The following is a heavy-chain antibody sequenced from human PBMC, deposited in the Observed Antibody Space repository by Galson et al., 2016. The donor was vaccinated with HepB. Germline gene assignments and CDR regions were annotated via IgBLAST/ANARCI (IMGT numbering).Heavy chain of an antibody. J-gene: IGHJ4*02. CDR1: GFTFSSYS. D-gene: IGHD2-2*01. CDR3: AIGDEQDQ. Sequence: SLRLSCAGSGFTFSSYSMNWVRQAPGKGLEWVSYISTSGSTIYYADSVKGRFTISRDNAMNSLYLQMNSLRAEDTAVYYCAIGDEQDQWGQGTLVTVSS. V-gene: IGHV3-48*04. CDR2: ISTSGSTI.